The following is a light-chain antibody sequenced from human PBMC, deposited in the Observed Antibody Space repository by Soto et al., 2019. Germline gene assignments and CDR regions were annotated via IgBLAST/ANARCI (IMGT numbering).Light chain of an antibody. J-gene: IGLJ3*02. CDR2: GNS. CDR1: SSNLGAGYD. Sequence: QSVLTQPPSVSGAPGQRVTISCTGSSSNLGAGYDVPWYQQRPGTAPKLLIYGNSNRPSGVPDRFSGTKSGTSASLAITGLQAEDEADYYCQSYDSSLSGWVFGGGTKVTV. V-gene: IGLV1-40*01. CDR3: QSYDSSLSGWV.